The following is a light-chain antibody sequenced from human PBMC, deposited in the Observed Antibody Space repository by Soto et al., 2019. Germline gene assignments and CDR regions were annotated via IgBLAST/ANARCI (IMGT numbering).Light chain of an antibody. J-gene: IGLJ1*01. CDR1: SSDVGYYNY. Sequence: QSVLTQPPSASGSPGQSVTIACTATSSDVGYYNYVSCYQQPPGKAPKLFIYDFSKRPSGVPDRFSGSKSGTTASLTVSWLQAEHEGDYYCSSYTGTNYPYVSGNGTKVTVL. CDR3: SSYTGTNYPYV. V-gene: IGLV2-8*01. CDR2: DFS.